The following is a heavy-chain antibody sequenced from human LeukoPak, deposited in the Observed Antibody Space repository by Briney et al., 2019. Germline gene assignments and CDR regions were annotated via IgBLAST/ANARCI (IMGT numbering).Heavy chain of an antibody. V-gene: IGHV3-11*06. CDR3: ARAPRYSYGGYWFDP. CDR2: ISSSSSYT. D-gene: IGHD5-18*01. CDR1: GFTFSDYY. Sequence: GGSLRLSCAASGFTFSDYYMSWIRQAPGKGLEWVSYISSSSSYTNYSDSVKGRFTISRDNAKNSLYLQMNSLRAEDTAVYYCARAPRYSYGGYWFDPWGQGTLVTVSS. J-gene: IGHJ5*02.